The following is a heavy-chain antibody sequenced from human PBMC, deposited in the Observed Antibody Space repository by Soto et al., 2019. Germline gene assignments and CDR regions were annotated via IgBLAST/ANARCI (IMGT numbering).Heavy chain of an antibody. CDR3: ARDYAYYYYAMDV. D-gene: IGHD3-16*01. CDR2: TWYDGTNE. CDR1: GFTFSSYG. J-gene: IGHJ6*02. V-gene: IGHV3-33*01. Sequence: PGGSLRLSCAASGFTFSSYGMHWVRQAPGKGLEWVAVTWYDGTNEYYADSVKGRFTNSRDNSKNMLYLQMNSLRAEDTAIYYCARDYAYYYYAMDVWGQGTTVTVSS.